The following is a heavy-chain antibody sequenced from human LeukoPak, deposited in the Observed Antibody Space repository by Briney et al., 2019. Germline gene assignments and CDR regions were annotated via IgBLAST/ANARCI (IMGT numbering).Heavy chain of an antibody. J-gene: IGHJ4*02. CDR1: GGSISSYY. V-gene: IGHV4-59*01. CDR2: IYYSGST. D-gene: IGHD6-13*01. CDR3: GRDLRPYSSSWYFDY. Sequence: SETLSLICTVSGGSISSYYWSWIRQPPGKGLERIGYIYYSGSTNYNPSLKSRVTISVDTSKNQFSLKLSSVTAADTAVYYCGRDLRPYSSSWYFDYWGQGTLVTISS.